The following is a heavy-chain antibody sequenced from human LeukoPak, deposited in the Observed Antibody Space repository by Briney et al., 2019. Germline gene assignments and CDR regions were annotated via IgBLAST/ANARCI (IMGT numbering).Heavy chain of an antibody. Sequence: PGGSLRLSCAASGFTFSSYGMHWVRQAPGKGLEWVAVIWYDGSNKYYADSVKGRFTISRDNSKNTLYLQMNSLRAEDTAVYYCARDFSTNTYYHYVWGTRWLDYWGQGTLVTVSS. D-gene: IGHD3-16*01. J-gene: IGHJ4*02. V-gene: IGHV3-33*01. CDR2: IWYDGSNK. CDR1: GFTFSSYG. CDR3: ARDFSTNTYYHYVWGTRWLDY.